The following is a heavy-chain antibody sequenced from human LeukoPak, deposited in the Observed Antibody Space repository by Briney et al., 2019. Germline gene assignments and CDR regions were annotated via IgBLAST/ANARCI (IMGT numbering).Heavy chain of an antibody. J-gene: IGHJ4*02. CDR3: ARSPSHTAMAFDY. CDR1: GGSISSGSYY. V-gene: IGHV4-61*02. CDR2: IYTSGST. Sequence: TLSLTCTVSGGSISSGSYYWSWIRQPAGKGLEWIGRIYTSGSTNYNPSLKSRVTISVDTSKNQFSLKLSSVTAADTAVYYCARSPSHTAMAFDYWGQGTLVTVPS. D-gene: IGHD5-18*01.